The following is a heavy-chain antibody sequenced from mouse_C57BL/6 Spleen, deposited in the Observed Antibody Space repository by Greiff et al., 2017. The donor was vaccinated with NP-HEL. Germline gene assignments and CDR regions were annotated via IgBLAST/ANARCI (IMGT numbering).Heavy chain of an antibody. Sequence: EVQLQQSGPELVKPGASVKISCKASGYTFTDYYMNWVKQSHGKSLEWIGDINPNNGGTSYNQKFKGKATLTVDKSSSTAYMELRSLTSEDSAVYYCARDYDYDRSHYYAMDYWGQGTSVTVSS. V-gene: IGHV1-26*01. CDR3: ARDYDYDRSHYYAMDY. CDR2: INPNNGGT. D-gene: IGHD2-4*01. CDR1: GYTFTDYY. J-gene: IGHJ4*01.